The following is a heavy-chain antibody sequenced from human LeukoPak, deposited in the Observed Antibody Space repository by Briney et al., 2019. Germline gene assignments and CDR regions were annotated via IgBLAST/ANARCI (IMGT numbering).Heavy chain of an antibody. CDR2: ISAYNGNT. CDR3: ARDPYCSSTSCYTDYYYGMDV. D-gene: IGHD2-2*02. Sequence: ASVKVSCKASGYTFTSYGISWVRQAPGQGLEWMGWISAYNGNTNYAQKLQGRVTMTRDTSISTAYMELSRLRSDDTAVYYCARDPYCSSTSCYTDYYYGMDVWGQGTTVTVSS. J-gene: IGHJ6*02. CDR1: GYTFTSYG. V-gene: IGHV1-18*01.